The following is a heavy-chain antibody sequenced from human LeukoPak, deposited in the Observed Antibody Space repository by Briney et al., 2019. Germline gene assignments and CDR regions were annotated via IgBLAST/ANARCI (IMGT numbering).Heavy chain of an antibody. CDR1: GYDFTNAA. J-gene: IGHJ4*02. Sequence: ASVKVSCKASGYDFTNAAIQWVRQAPGQRREWMGWVNTGNGPTRYSPKSQGRVTIVRDTSASTAYMELSSLTSEDTALYYCERGRWVGTTQAYYLDSWGQGTLVAVSS. D-gene: IGHD1-26*01. CDR2: VNTGNGPT. V-gene: IGHV1-3*04. CDR3: ERGRWVGTTQAYYLDS.